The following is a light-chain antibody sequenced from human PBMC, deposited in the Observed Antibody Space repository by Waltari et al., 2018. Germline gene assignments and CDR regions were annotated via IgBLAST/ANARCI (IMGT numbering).Light chain of an antibody. CDR3: QQYHSFPFT. J-gene: IGKJ3*01. V-gene: IGKV1-33*01. CDR1: HDIAKF. CDR2: GAS. Sequence: DIQMTQTQSAVSASGGDSGSITCKASHDIAKFLTWFQQKPGKAPKVLISGASYMQTGAPSRFSGVGYGTHFTLTISGLQPEDFATYYCQQYHSFPFTFGPGTKVDV.